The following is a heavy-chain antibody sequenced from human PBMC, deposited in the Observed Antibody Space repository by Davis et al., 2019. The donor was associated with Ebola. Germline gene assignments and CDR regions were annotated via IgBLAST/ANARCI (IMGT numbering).Heavy chain of an antibody. Sequence: GGSLRLSCAASGFTFSSYGMHWVRQAPGKGLEWVAVIWYDGSNKYYADSVKGRFTISRDNSKNTLYLQMNSLRAEDTAVYYCAGPVYALNHYYYYGMDVWGQGTTVTVSS. V-gene: IGHV3-33*01. CDR2: IWYDGSNK. D-gene: IGHD2-8*01. CDR3: AGPVYALNHYYYYGMDV. J-gene: IGHJ6*02. CDR1: GFTFSSYG.